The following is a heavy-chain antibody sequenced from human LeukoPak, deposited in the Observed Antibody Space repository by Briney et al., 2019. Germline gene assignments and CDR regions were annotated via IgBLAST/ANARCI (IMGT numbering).Heavy chain of an antibody. D-gene: IGHD6-13*01. CDR2: INPSGGST. J-gene: IGHJ6*03. CDR1: GYTFTSYY. CDR3: ARAGYSSSWYLYYYYYMDV. V-gene: IGHV1-46*01. Sequence: ASVKVSCKASGYTFTSYYMHWVRQAPGQGLEWMGIINPSGGSTSYAQKFQGRVTMTRDTSTSTVYMELSSLRSEDTAVYYCARAGYSSSWYLYYYYYMDVWGKGTTVTISS.